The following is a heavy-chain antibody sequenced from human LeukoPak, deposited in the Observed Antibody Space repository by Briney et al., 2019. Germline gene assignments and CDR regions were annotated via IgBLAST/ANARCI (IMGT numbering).Heavy chain of an antibody. Sequence: GGSLRLSCAASGFAFSTYAMSWVRQTPGKGLEWISAINDNGVSTYYADSVKGRFTISRDNLKNTVYLRMNSLRAEDTAVYYCARLLEYYYYMDVWGKGTTVTVSS. CDR2: INDNGVST. J-gene: IGHJ6*03. V-gene: IGHV3-23*01. CDR1: GFAFSTYA. D-gene: IGHD3-3*01. CDR3: ARLLEYYYYMDV.